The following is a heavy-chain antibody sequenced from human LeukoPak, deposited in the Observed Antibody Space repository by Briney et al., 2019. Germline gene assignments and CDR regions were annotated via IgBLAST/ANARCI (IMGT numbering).Heavy chain of an antibody. Sequence: GASVKVSCKVSGYTLTELSMHWVRQAPGKGLEWMGGFDPEDGETIYAQKFQGRVTMTEDTSTDTAYMELSSLRSDDTAVYYCARDSHSPVGAIIYYYYGMDVWGQGTTVTVSS. CDR2: FDPEDGET. V-gene: IGHV1-24*01. CDR3: ARDSHSPVGAIIYYYYGMDV. D-gene: IGHD1-26*01. CDR1: GYTLTELS. J-gene: IGHJ6*02.